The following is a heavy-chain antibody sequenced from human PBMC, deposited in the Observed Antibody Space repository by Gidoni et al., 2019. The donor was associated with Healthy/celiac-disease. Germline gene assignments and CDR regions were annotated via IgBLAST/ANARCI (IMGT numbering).Heavy chain of an antibody. Sequence: QVQLLEPGGGVVQPGRSLSLSCAAFGFTFSSYGMHWVRQAPGKGLEWVAVISYDGSNKYDADSVKGRFTISRDNSKNTLYLQMNSLRAEDTAVYYCAKLAAMVRGVRSAYWGQGTLVTVSS. CDR1: GFTFSSYG. CDR3: AKLAAMVRGVRSAY. CDR2: ISYDGSNK. J-gene: IGHJ4*02. V-gene: IGHV3-30*18. D-gene: IGHD3-10*01.